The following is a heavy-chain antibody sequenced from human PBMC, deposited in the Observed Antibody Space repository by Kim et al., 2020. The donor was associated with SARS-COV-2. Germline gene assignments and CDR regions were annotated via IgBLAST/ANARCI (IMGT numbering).Heavy chain of an antibody. J-gene: IGHJ6*02. Sequence: LSLTCAASGLSFDSSAMNWVRQAPGKGLEWVAVISYDGRNKYYADSVKGRFTISRDNSKSTLYLQMNSLRVEDTAVYYCARGNYYESVSLSDYYNGMDVWGQGTTVTVSS. CDR2: ISYDGRNK. V-gene: IGHV3-30-3*01. CDR3: ARGNYYESVSLSDYYNGMDV. CDR1: GLSFDSSA. D-gene: IGHD3-10*01.